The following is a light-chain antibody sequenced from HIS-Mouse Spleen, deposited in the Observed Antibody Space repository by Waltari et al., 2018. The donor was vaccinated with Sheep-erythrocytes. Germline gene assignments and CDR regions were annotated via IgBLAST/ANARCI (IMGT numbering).Light chain of an antibody. Sequence: SYELTQPPSLSVSPGHTARITCSGHALPTQYAYWYQQKSGQAPVLVIYEDSKRPSGVPDRFSGSKSGNTASLTISGLQAEDEADYYCCSYAGSYNHVFATGTKVTVL. V-gene: IGLV3-10*01. CDR2: EDS. CDR3: CSYAGSYNHV. J-gene: IGLJ1*01. CDR1: ALPTQY.